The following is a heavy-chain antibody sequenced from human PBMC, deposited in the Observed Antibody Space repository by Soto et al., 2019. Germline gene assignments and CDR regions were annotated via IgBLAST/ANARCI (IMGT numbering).Heavy chain of an antibody. CDR1: GFTFSTYW. D-gene: IGHD3-9*01. CDR2: IKQDGSEK. CDR3: ARELLHSYDFLTRYYRAFPHYYGMDV. J-gene: IGHJ6*02. Sequence: EVQLVESGGGLVQPGGSLRLSCAASGFTFSTYWMTWVRQAPGKGLEWVANIKQDGSEKHYVDSVKGRFSISRDNAKNSLFLQMNSLRAEDAAVYHCARELLHSYDFLTRYYRAFPHYYGMDVWGQGTTVTV. V-gene: IGHV3-7*01.